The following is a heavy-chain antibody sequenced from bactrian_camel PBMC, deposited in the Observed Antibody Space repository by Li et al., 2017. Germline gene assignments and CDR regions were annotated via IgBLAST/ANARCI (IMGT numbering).Heavy chain of an antibody. V-gene: IGHV3S1*01. CDR2: IDWNGST. J-gene: IGHJ4*01. Sequence: QVQLVESGGGSVQSGGSLRLSCAASVYAYSSYCMGWFRQAPGKEREGIAVIDWNGSTRYADSVKGRFTISQDNAKSTLYLQMSDLKPEDSAMYICAAGYGNASPTYWGQGTQVTVS. CDR1: VYAYSSYC. CDR3: AAGYGNASPTY. D-gene: IGHD2*01.